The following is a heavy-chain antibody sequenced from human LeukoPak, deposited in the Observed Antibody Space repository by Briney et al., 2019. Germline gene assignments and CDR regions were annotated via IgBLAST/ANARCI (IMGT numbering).Heavy chain of an antibody. D-gene: IGHD3-16*01. J-gene: IGHJ5*02. V-gene: IGHV4-59*01. CDR3: ARVMRGKNPLFWFDP. Sequence: PSETLSLTCTVSGGSISSYYWSWIRQPPGKGLEWIGYIYYSGSTNYNPSLKSRVTISVDTSKNQFSLKLSSVTAADTAVYYCARVMRGKNPLFWFDPWGQGTLVTVSS. CDR1: GGSISSYY. CDR2: IYYSGST.